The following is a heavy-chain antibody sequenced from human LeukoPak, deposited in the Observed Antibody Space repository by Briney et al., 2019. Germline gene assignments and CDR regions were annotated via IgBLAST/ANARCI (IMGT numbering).Heavy chain of an antibody. J-gene: IGHJ4*02. D-gene: IGHD6-19*01. Sequence: PGGSLRLSCAASGFTFSSFAMSWVRQAPGKGLEWVSAIGGSGGSPYYADSVKGRFTISRDNSKNTLYLQVNSLRAEDTAVYYCAKGRALAGPIPVDYWGQGTLVNV. V-gene: IGHV3-23*01. CDR3: AKGRALAGPIPVDY. CDR2: IGGSGGSP. CDR1: GFTFSSFA.